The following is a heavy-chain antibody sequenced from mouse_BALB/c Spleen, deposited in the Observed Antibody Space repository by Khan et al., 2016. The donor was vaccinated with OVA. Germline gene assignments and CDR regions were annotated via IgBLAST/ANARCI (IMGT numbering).Heavy chain of an antibody. Sequence: QLQQSGAELVKPGASVKLSCTASGFNIKDTYLHWVKQRPEQGLEWIGRIAPANGNTQYDPKFQGKATITSDTSSDTSYLQLNSLPSEDTAVYYCARPSYDPRDFEVWGAGTTVTVSS. CDR3: ARPSYDPRDFEV. CDR1: GFNIKDTY. J-gene: IGHJ1*01. D-gene: IGHD2-3*01. CDR2: IAPANGNT. V-gene: IGHV14-3*02.